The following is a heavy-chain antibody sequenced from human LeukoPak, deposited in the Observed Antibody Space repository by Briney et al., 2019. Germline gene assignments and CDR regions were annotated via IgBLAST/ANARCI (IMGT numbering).Heavy chain of an antibody. Sequence: GSLRLSCAASGFTFSSYAMSWVRQPPGKGLEWVSTISGRGGSTYYADSVKGRFTISRDNSKNTLYLQMNSLRAEDSAVYYCAKVKSSHQNYYDSSGHDAFDIWGQGTMVTVSS. CDR3: AKVKSSHQNYYDSSGHDAFDI. V-gene: IGHV3-23*01. CDR1: GFTFSSYA. D-gene: IGHD3-22*01. J-gene: IGHJ3*02. CDR2: ISGRGGST.